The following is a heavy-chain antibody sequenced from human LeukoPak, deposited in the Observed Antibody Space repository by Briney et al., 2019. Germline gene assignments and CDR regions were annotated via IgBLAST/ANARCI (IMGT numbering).Heavy chain of an antibody. V-gene: IGHV1-69*05. D-gene: IGHD5-24*01. CDR3: ASEGRDGYNIPFDY. Sequence: GASVKVSCKASGGTFSSYAISWVRQAPGQGLEWMGGIIPIFGTANYAQKFQGRVTITTDESTSTVYMELCSLRSEDTAVYYCASEGRDGYNIPFDYWGQGTLVTVSS. CDR2: IIPIFGTA. J-gene: IGHJ4*02. CDR1: GGTFSSYA.